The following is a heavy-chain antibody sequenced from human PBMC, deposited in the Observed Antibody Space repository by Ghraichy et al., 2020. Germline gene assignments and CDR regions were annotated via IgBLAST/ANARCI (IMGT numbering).Heavy chain of an antibody. CDR2: IKSKTDGGTT. D-gene: IGHD7-27*01. CDR3: TRELGTEWPSLYNWFDP. CDR1: GFTFSNAW. V-gene: IGHV3-15*01. J-gene: IGHJ5*02. Sequence: GGSLRLSCAASGFTFSNAWMSWVRQAPGKGLEWVGRIKSKTDGGTTDYAAPVKGRFTISRDHSKNTLYLQMNSLKTEDTAVYYCTRELGTEWPSLYNWFDPWGQGTLVTVSS.